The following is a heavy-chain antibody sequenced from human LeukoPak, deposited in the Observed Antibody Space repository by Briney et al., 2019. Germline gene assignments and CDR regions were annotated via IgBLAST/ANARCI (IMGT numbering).Heavy chain of an antibody. CDR3: ARHRGVILDY. D-gene: IGHD3-16*02. CDR2: IYTSGST. J-gene: IGHJ4*02. Sequence: SETLPLTCTVSGGSISSGSYYWSWIRQPAGKGLEWIGRIYTSGSTNYNPSLKSRVTISVDTSKNQFSLKLSSVTAADTAVYYCARHRGVILDYWGQGTLVTVSS. V-gene: IGHV4-61*02. CDR1: GGSISSGSYY.